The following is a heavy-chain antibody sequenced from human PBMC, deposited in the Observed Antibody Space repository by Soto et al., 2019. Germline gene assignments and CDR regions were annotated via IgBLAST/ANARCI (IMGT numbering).Heavy chain of an antibody. CDR3: ARAYYEYIWGSPNCFDP. D-gene: IGHD3-16*01. J-gene: IGHJ5*02. CDR1: GGSISSSSYY. Sequence: SETLALTCTVSGGSISSSSYYWGWIRQPPGKGLEWIGSIYYSGSTYYNPSLKSRVTISVDTSKNQFSLKLSSVTAADTAVYYCARAYYEYIWGSPNCFDPWGQGTLVTVSS. CDR2: IYYSGST. V-gene: IGHV4-39*01.